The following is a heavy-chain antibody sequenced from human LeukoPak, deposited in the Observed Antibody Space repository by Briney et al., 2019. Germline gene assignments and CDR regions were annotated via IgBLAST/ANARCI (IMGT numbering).Heavy chain of an antibody. CDR3: ARGLWERPGDY. CDR2: IGPSGTRT. D-gene: IGHD1-26*01. V-gene: IGHV3-21*01. Sequence: GGSLRLSCAASGFTFSNHGMNWVRQAPGMGLEWVSGIGPSGTRTYYADSVKGRFAISRDNAKNSLYLQMNSLRAEDTAVYYCARGLWERPGDYWGQGTLVTVSS. J-gene: IGHJ4*02. CDR1: GFTFSNHG.